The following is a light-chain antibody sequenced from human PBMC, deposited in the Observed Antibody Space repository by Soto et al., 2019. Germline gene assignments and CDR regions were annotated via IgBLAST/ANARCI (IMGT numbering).Light chain of an antibody. CDR2: GAS. Sequence: ESVLTQSPGTLSLSPGERVTLSCRASQSVRSSYLAWYQQKPGQAPRLLIYGASTRASGVPARFSGSGSGTEFTLTISSLQSEDSAVYYCHQYNNWWTFGQGTKVDIK. CDR3: HQYNNWWT. J-gene: IGKJ1*01. CDR1: QSVRSSY. V-gene: IGKV3-15*01.